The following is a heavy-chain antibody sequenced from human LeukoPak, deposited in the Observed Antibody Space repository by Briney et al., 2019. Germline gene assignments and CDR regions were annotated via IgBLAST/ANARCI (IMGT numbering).Heavy chain of an antibody. CDR3: ARVWAWGSGNYFDN. CDR2: ISGTGDNT. D-gene: IGHD7-27*01. V-gene: IGHV3-23*01. CDR1: RFSFSSYA. J-gene: IGHJ4*02. Sequence: PGGSLRLSCAASRFSFSSYAMSWVRQAPGKGLEWVSAISGTGDNTYYTDSVKGRFTISRDNAKNSLYLQMNSLRVEDTALYYCARVWAWGSGNYFDNWGQGTLVTVSS.